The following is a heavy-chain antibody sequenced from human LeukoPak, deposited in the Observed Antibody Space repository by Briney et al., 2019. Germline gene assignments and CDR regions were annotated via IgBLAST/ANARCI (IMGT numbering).Heavy chain of an antibody. CDR2: VYYTGNT. CDR3: AEQFPYSSSAYFYY. Sequence: PSETLSLTCAVYGGSFSGYYWSWIRQPPGKGLEWIGHVYYTGNTNYNPSLKSRVTMSEDKSKNQFSLRLSSVTAADTAVYYCAEQFPYSSSAYFYYGGRGSLLTVS. J-gene: IGHJ4*02. D-gene: IGHD6-6*01. V-gene: IGHV4-59*08. CDR1: GGSFSGYY.